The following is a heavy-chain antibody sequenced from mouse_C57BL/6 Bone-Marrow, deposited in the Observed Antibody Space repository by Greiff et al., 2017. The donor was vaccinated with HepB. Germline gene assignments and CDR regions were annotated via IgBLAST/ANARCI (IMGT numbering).Heavy chain of an antibody. V-gene: IGHV1-19*01. CDR2: INPYNGGT. D-gene: IGHD1-1*01. J-gene: IGHJ3*01. Sequence: EVKLQQSGPVLVKPGASVKMSCKASGYTFTDYYMNWVKQSHGKSLEWIGVINPYNGGTSYNQKFKGKATLTVDKSSSTAYMELNSLTSEDSAVYYCAVTTVAPFAYWGQGTLVTVSA. CDR3: AVTTVAPFAY. CDR1: GYTFTDYY.